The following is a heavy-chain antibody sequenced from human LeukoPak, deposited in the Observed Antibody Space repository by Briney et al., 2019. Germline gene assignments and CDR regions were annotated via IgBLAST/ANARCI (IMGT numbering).Heavy chain of an antibody. CDR1: GFTFSSYA. D-gene: IGHD3-22*01. V-gene: IGHV3-23*01. J-gene: IGHJ4*02. CDR3: AKVVSSGYYYDSSGYYYDY. Sequence: GGSLRLSCEASGFTFSSYAMSWVRQAPGKGLEWVSAISGSGGSTTYTDSVKGRFTISRDNSKNTLYLQMNSLRAEDTAVYYCAKVVSSGYYYDSSGYYYDYWGQGALVTVSS. CDR2: ISGSGGST.